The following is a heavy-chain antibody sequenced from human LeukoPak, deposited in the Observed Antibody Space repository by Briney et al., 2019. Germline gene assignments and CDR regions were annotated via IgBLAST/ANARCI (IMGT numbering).Heavy chain of an antibody. CDR1: GGSFSGYY. CDR2: INHSGST. V-gene: IGHV4-34*01. Sequence: SETLSLTCAVYGGSFSGYYWSWIRQPPGKGLEWIGEINHSGSTNYNPSHKSRVTISVDTSKNQFSLKLSSVTAADTAVYYCARRGGAARTKTGYSSSWYSGHYYYYMDVWGKGTTVTVSS. CDR3: ARRGGAARTKTGYSSSWYSGHYYYYMDV. J-gene: IGHJ6*03. D-gene: IGHD6-13*01.